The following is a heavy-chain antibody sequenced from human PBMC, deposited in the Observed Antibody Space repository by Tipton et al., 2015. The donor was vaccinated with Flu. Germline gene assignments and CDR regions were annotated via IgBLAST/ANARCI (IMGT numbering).Heavy chain of an antibody. V-gene: IGHV4-39*07. CDR2: IYYSGST. Sequence: GLVKPSETLSLTCTVSGGSISSGTYHWDWIRQPPGKGLEWIGTIYYSGSTYYNPSLKSRVTISVDTSKNQFSLKVSSVTAADTAIYYCARDPWAVPYYFDYWGQGTLITVSS. CDR3: ARDPWAVPYYFDY. CDR1: GGSISSGTYH. D-gene: IGHD6-6*01. J-gene: IGHJ4*02.